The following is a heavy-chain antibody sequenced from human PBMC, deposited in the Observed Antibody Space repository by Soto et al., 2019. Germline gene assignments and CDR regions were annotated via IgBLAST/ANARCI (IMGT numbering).Heavy chain of an antibody. V-gene: IGHV4-39*01. Sequence: QLQLQESGPGLVKPSETLSLTCTVSGGSINSSSFYWDWIRQPPGKGLQWIGSIFYSGRTYYTSSVKSRVTISEDMSKNQFSLKLTSVTAADTAFYYCARRRVRDLDSWGQGILVTVSS. CDR3: ARRRVRDLDS. J-gene: IGHJ4*02. CDR2: IFYSGRT. CDR1: GGSINSSSFY.